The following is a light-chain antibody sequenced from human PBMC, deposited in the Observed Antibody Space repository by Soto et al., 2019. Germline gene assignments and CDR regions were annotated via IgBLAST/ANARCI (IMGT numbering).Light chain of an antibody. Sequence: DIQVTQSPPTLSASVGDRVTITCRASQTISTWMAWYQQKPGKAPKLLVYDASTLQSGVASRFSGSGSGTEFTLIISGLQPDDSATYYCQQYDNLPYTFGQGTKLEIK. V-gene: IGKV1-5*01. CDR1: QTISTW. CDR2: DAS. CDR3: QQYDNLPYT. J-gene: IGKJ2*01.